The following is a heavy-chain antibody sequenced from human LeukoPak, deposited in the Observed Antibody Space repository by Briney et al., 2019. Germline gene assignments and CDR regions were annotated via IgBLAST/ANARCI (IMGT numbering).Heavy chain of an antibody. CDR1: GFTFSSTG. Sequence: GGSLRLSCAASGFTFSSTGMGSGRQAPGNGLGWVANIKQDGRKKYHVASVKGPFTFSRDKAKYSLYLQMNTLRAEETAVCYCARAGFNWNDGVLDYWGQGTLVTVSS. CDR3: ARAGFNWNDGVLDY. V-gene: IGHV3-7*01. CDR2: IKQDGRKK. J-gene: IGHJ4*02. D-gene: IGHD1-20*01.